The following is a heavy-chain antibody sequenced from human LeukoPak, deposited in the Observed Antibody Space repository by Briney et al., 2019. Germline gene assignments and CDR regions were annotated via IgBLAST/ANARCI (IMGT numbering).Heavy chain of an antibody. CDR1: GGSISSGDYY. J-gene: IGHJ4*02. V-gene: IGHV4-30-4*01. CDR3: ASRSYSGSYVGAFDN. D-gene: IGHD1-26*01. CDR2: IYYSGST. Sequence: SQTLSLTCTVSGGSISSGDYYWSWIRQPPGKGLEWIGHIYYSGSTYYNSSLKSRVIISVDTSKNQFSLKLNSVTAADTAVYYCASRSYSGSYVGAFDNWGQGTLVTVSS.